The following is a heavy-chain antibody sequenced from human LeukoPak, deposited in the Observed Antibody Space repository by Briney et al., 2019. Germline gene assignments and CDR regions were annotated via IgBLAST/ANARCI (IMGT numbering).Heavy chain of an antibody. D-gene: IGHD3-10*01. CDR3: AREGVRTTDFDY. V-gene: IGHV1-69*05. CDR1: GGTFSSYA. J-gene: IGHJ4*02. Sequence: SVKVSCKASGGTFSSYAISWVRQAPGQGLEWTGRIIPIFGTANYAQKFQGRVTITTDESTSTAYMELSSLRSEDTAVYYCAREGVRTTDFDYWGQGTLVTVSS. CDR2: IIPIFGTA.